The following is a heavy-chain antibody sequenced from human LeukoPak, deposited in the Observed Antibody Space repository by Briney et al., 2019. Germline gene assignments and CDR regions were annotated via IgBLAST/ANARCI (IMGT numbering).Heavy chain of an antibody. Sequence: GGSLRLSCAASGFTFSGSAMHWVRQASGKGLEWVGRIRGKANSYATAYAASVKGRFTISRDDSKNTAYLQMNSLKTEDTAVYYCTRHAPSYYGSGNDYWGQGTLVTVSS. CDR1: GFTFSGSA. D-gene: IGHD3-10*01. CDR2: IRGKANSYAT. CDR3: TRHAPSYYGSGNDY. J-gene: IGHJ4*02. V-gene: IGHV3-73*01.